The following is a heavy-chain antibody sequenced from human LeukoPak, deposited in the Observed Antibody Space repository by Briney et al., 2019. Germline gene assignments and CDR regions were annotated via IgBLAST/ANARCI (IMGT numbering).Heavy chain of an antibody. V-gene: IGHV1-69*04. D-gene: IGHD3-16*02. CDR1: GGTFSSYA. Sequence: SVKVSCKASGGTFSSYAISWVRQAPGQGLEWMGRIIPILGIANYAQKFQGRVTITADKSTSTAYMELSSLRSEDTAVYYCARNPMITFGGVIVPTHFDYWGQGTLVTASS. J-gene: IGHJ4*02. CDR2: IIPILGIA. CDR3: ARNPMITFGGVIVPTHFDY.